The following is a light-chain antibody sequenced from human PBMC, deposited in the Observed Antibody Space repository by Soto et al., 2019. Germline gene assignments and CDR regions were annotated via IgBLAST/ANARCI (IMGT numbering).Light chain of an antibody. CDR1: SGHSTYA. J-gene: IGLJ3*02. CDR3: QTWGTGIWV. V-gene: IGLV4-69*01. Sequence: QPVVTQSPSASASLGASVKLTCTLSSGHSTYAIAWHQQQPEKGPRYLMNLNSDGSHSKGDGIPDRFSGSSSGTERYLPISSLQSEDEADYYCQTWGTGIWVFGGGTKLTVL. CDR2: LNSDGSH.